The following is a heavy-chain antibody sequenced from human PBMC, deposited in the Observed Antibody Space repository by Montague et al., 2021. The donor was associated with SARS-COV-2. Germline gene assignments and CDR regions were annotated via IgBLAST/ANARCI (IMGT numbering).Heavy chain of an antibody. CDR2: IYYSGST. D-gene: IGHD1-26*01. CDR1: VWCNSGAVYN. J-gene: IGHJ4*02. Sequence: TLSLTCSILVWCNSGAVYNSSFFTPVTGQALVPICYIYYSGSTYYNPSPKSRVTISVDTSKNQFSLKLSSVTAADTAVYYCARDTRIVGATTRLDYWGQGTLVTVSS. V-gene: IGHV4-31*03. CDR3: ARDTRIVGATTRLDY.